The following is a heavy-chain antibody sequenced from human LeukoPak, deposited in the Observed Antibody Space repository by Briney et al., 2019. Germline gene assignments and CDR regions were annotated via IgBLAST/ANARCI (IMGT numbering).Heavy chain of an antibody. CDR2: ISWNSGSI. CDR1: GFTFDDYA. Sequence: GGSLRLSCAASGFTFDDYAMHWVRQAPGKGLEWVSGISWNSGSIGYADSVKGRSTISRDNAKNSLYLQMNSLRAEDTAVYYCARGYIDYVWGSYQEASYYYYYYMDVWGKGTTVTVSS. D-gene: IGHD3-16*01. CDR3: ARGYIDYVWGSYQEASYYYYYYMDV. V-gene: IGHV3-9*01. J-gene: IGHJ6*03.